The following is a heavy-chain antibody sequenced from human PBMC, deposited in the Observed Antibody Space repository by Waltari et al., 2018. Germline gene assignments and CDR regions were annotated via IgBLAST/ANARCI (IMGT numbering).Heavy chain of an antibody. Sequence: QVQLVESGGGVVQPGRSLRLSCAASGFTFSSYGMHWVRQAPGRGLEWVAVIWYDGSNKYYADSVKGRFTISRDNSKNTLYLQMNSLRAEDTAVYYCARFSGNRGYYYYYGMDVWGQGTTVTVSS. CDR2: IWYDGSNK. J-gene: IGHJ6*02. V-gene: IGHV3-33*01. D-gene: IGHD7-27*01. CDR1: GFTFSSYG. CDR3: ARFSGNRGYYYYYGMDV.